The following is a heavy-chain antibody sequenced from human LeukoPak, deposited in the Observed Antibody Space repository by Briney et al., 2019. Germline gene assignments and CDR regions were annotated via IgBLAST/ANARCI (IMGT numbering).Heavy chain of an antibody. CDR2: ISSSGSTI. D-gene: IGHD3-22*01. CDR1: GFPFSDYY. V-gene: IGHV3-11*01. J-gene: IGHJ4*02. CDR3: VPFYYDSSGHIPQDY. Sequence: GGSLRLSCAASGFPFSDYYMSWIRQAPGKGLEWVSYISSSGSTIYYADSVKGRFTISRDNAKNSLYLQMNSLRAEDTAVYYCVPFYYDSSGHIPQDYWGQGTLVTVSS.